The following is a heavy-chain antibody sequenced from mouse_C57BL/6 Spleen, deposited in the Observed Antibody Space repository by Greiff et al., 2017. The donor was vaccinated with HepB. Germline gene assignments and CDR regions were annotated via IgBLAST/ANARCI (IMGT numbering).Heavy chain of an antibody. Sequence: VQLQQPGAELVRPRSSVKLSCKASGYTFTSYWMHWVKQRPIQGLEWIGNIDPSDSETHYNHKFKDKATLTVDKSSSTAYMQLSSLTSEDSAVYYCARGGYGYDGLAYWGQGTLVTVAA. CDR3: ARGGYGYDGLAY. CDR1: GYTFTSYW. J-gene: IGHJ3*01. V-gene: IGHV1-52*01. CDR2: IDPSDSET. D-gene: IGHD2-2*01.